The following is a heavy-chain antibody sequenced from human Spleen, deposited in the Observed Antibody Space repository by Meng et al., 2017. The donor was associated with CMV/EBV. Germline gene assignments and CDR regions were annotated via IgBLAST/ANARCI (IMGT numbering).Heavy chain of an antibody. D-gene: IGHD3-10*01. V-gene: IGHV3-49*04. Sequence: GESLKISRAASGFTFSSYAMSWVRQAPGKGLEWVGFIRNKPFGGTTEYAASVKGRFTISRDDSKSIAYLQMNSLKTEDTAVYYRSRPLRAPMVRGVIIPDYWGQGTLVTVSS. J-gene: IGHJ4*02. CDR1: GFTFSSYA. CDR2: IRNKPFGGTT. CDR3: SRPLRAPMVRGVIIPDY.